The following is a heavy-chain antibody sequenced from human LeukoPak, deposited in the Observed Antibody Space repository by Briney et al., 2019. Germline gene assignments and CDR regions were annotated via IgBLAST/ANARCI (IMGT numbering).Heavy chain of an antibody. CDR2: IRYDGSNA. CDR3: AKGGTNDMATSF. D-gene: IGHD5-24*01. J-gene: IGHJ4*02. CDR1: GFTFGDYA. V-gene: IGHV3-30*02. Sequence: GGSLRLSCTASGFTFGDYAMSWFRQAPGKGLEWVAFIRYDGSNAYYADSVKGRFTISRDNSKNTLYLQINSLRVEDTAVYYCAKGGTNDMATSFWGLGTLVTVSS.